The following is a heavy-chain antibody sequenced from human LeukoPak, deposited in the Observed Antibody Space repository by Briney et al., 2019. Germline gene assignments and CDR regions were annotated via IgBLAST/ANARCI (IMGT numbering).Heavy chain of an antibody. CDR1: GFTFSDYA. Sequence: GGSLRLSCVASGFTFSDYAMSWVRQAPGKGLEWVSAISGSGGSTYYADSVKGRFTISRDNSKNTLYLQMNSLRAEDTAVYYCAKMVVAATGKYYYYYYGMDVWGQGTTVTVSS. V-gene: IGHV3-23*01. CDR2: ISGSGGST. J-gene: IGHJ6*02. CDR3: AKMVVAATGKYYYYYYGMDV. D-gene: IGHD2-15*01.